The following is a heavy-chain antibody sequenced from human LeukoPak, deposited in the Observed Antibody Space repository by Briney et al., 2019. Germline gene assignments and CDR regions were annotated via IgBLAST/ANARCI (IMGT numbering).Heavy chain of an antibody. J-gene: IGHJ4*02. D-gene: IGHD1-26*01. CDR2: IYYTGST. Sequence: PSETLSLTCTVSGGSISSYYWSWIRQPPGKGLEWIGYIYYTGSTNNTSLKSRVTISVDTSKNQFSLKLSSVTAADTAVYYCAREGSYRGYFDYWGQGTLVTVSS. CDR1: GGSISSYY. CDR3: AREGSYRGYFDY. V-gene: IGHV4-59*01.